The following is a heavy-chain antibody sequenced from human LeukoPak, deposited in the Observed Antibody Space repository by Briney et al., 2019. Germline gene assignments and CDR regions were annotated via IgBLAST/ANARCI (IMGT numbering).Heavy chain of an antibody. Sequence: GGSLRLSCVVSGLTSTGYSMTWVRQAPGKGLEWVSSISSSSDYIFYADSVKGRFTISRDNAKKSLSLQMNSLRADDTAVYYCARGYSSSWYLDWGQGTLVTVSS. V-gene: IGHV3-21*01. J-gene: IGHJ4*02. D-gene: IGHD6-13*01. CDR3: ARGYSSSWYLD. CDR2: ISSSSDYI. CDR1: GLTSTGYS.